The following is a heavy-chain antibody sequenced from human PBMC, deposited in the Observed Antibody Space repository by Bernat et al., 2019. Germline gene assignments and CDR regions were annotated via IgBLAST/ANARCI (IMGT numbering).Heavy chain of an antibody. D-gene: IGHD1-26*01. CDR3: TDGSYYGI. J-gene: IGHJ4*02. Sequence: EGQMVESGGGLVKPGGSLRLSCGVSGFIFSNLWMNWVRQAPGKGLEWVGRIKSKTDGGTTDYAAPVKGRFTISRDDSENTLYLQMNSLKTEDTAVYYCTDGSYYGIWGQGTLVTVSS. CDR2: IKSKTDGGTT. CDR1: GFIFSNLW. V-gene: IGHV3-15*07.